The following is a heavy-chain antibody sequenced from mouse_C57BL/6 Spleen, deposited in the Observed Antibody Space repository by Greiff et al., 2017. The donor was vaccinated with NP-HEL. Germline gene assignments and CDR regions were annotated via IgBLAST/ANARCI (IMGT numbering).Heavy chain of an antibody. CDR1: GFNIKDYY. D-gene: IGHD1-1*01. J-gene: IGHJ4*01. CDR3: ARPSTVVVVDAMDY. V-gene: IGHV14-2*01. Sequence: EVKLQQSGAELVKPGASVKLSCTASGFNIKDYYMHWVKQRTEQGLEWIGGIDPEDGETKYAPKFQGKATITADTSSNTAYLQLSSLTSEDTAVYYCARPSTVVVVDAMDYWGQGTSVTVSS. CDR2: IDPEDGET.